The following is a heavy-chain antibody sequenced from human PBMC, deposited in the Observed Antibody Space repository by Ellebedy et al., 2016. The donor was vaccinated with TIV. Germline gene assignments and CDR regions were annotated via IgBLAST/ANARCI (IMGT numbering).Heavy chain of an antibody. V-gene: IGHV1-2*02. D-gene: IGHD3-9*01. CDR1: GYTFTGYY. J-gene: IGHJ4*02. CDR2: INPNSGGT. CDR3: ASTTYYDILTGYYDLDY. Sequence: ASVKVSCKASGYTFTGYYMHWVRQAPGQGLEWMGWINPNSGGTNYAQKFQGRVTMTRDTSISTAYMELSRLRSDDTAVYYCASTTYYDILTGYYDLDYWGQGTLVTVSS.